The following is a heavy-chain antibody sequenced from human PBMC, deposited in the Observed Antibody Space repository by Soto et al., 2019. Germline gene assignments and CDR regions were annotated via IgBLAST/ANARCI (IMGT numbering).Heavy chain of an antibody. D-gene: IGHD4-4*01. CDR3: GRGMTTVTTPFNWFDP. J-gene: IGHJ5*02. Sequence: SETLSLTCTVSGGSISSSSYYWGWIRQPPGKGLEWIGSIYYSGSTYYNPSLKSRVTISVDTSKNQFSLKLSSVTAADMAVYYCGRGMTTVTTPFNWFDPWGQGTLVTVSS. CDR1: GGSISSSSYY. V-gene: IGHV4-39*01. CDR2: IYYSGST.